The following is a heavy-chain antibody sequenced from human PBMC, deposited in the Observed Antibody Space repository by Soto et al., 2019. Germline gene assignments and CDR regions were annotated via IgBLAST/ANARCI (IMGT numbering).Heavy chain of an antibody. V-gene: IGHV3-30-3*01. Sequence: PGGSLRLSCAASGFTFSSYAMHWVRQAPGKGLEWVAVISYDGSNKYYADSVKGRFTISRDNSKNTLYLQMNSLRAEDTAVYYCARGLWGSVSSSSTTGSWFDPWGQGTLVTVS. CDR2: ISYDGSNK. CDR3: ARGLWGSVSSSSTTGSWFDP. J-gene: IGHJ5*02. D-gene: IGHD6-6*01. CDR1: GFTFSSYA.